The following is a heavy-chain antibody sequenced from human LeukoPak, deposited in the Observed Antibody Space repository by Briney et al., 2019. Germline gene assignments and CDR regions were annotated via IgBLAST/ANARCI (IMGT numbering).Heavy chain of an antibody. CDR3: ARGAPSIAVAGTIWFDP. V-gene: IGHV1-2*04. CDR1: GYTFTGYY. Sequence: ASVKVSCTASGYTFTGYYMHWVRQAPGQGLEWMGWINPNSGGTNYAQKFQGWVTTTRDTSISTAYMELSRLRSDDTAVYYCARGAPSIAVAGTIWFDPWGQGTLVTVSS. CDR2: INPNSGGT. J-gene: IGHJ5*02. D-gene: IGHD6-19*01.